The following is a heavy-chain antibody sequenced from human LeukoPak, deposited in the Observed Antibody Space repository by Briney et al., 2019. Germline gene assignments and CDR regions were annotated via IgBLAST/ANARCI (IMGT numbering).Heavy chain of an antibody. J-gene: IGHJ3*02. CDR1: GYSFTSYW. D-gene: IGHD6-6*01. Sequence: GESLKISCKASGYSFTSYWIGWVRQIPGKGLEWMGIIYPGDSDTRYSPSFQGQVTISADKSISTAYLQWSSLKASDTAMYYCACCIAARQIDAFDIWGQGTMVTVSS. CDR3: ACCIAARQIDAFDI. V-gene: IGHV5-51*01. CDR2: IYPGDSDT.